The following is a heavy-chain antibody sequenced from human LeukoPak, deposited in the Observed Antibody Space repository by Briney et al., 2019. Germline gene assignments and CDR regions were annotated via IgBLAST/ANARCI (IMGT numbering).Heavy chain of an antibody. V-gene: IGHV3-30*04. CDR1: GFTFSSYA. D-gene: IGHD3-10*01. J-gene: IGHJ4*02. CDR3: ARSRYYGSGSYYFDY. CDR2: ISYDGSNK. Sequence: GGSLRLSCAASGFTFSSYAMHWVRHAPGKGLEWVAVISYDGSNKYYADSVKGRFTISRDNSKNTLYLQMNSLRAEDTAVYYCARSRYYGSGSYYFDYWGQGTLVTVSS.